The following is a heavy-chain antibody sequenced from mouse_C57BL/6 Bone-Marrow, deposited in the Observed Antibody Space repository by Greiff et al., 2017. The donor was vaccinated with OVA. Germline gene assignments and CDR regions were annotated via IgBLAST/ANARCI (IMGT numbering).Heavy chain of an antibody. J-gene: IGHJ4*01. CDR2: INPYNGGT. CDR1: GYTFTDYY. CDR3: ARAMDY. V-gene: IGHV1-19*01. Sequence: EVKVVESGPVLVKPGASVKMSCKASGYTFTDYYMNWVKQSHGKSLEWIGVINPYNGGTSYNQKFKGKATLTVDKSSSTAYMELNSLTSEDSAVYYCARAMDYWGQGTSVTVSS.